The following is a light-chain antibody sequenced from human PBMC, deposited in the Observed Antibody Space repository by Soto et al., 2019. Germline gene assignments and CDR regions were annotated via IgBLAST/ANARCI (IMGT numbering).Light chain of an antibody. J-gene: IGLJ3*02. CDR1: TSNIGNNV. V-gene: IGLV1-44*01. CDR2: TNN. Sequence: QSVLTQPPSASGTPGQRVTISCSGSTSNIGNNVVNWYQQRPGTAPKLLISTNNQRPSRVPDRFSGSKSGTSASLTITGLQSDDEADYYCAAWDDSLNGRGVFGGGTKVTVL. CDR3: AAWDDSLNGRGV.